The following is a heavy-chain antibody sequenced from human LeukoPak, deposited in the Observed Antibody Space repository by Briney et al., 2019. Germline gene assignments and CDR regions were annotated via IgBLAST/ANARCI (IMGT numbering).Heavy chain of an antibody. Sequence: KPSESLSPTCTVSGGSITSFYWSWIRLPPGKGLEWIGFIFYNGHTKYNPSLKSRVTISVDTSKNQFSLKLNSVTAADTAVYFCARHSVTDFDWSHTPTSFDPGGQGTLATVSS. V-gene: IGHV4-59*08. D-gene: IGHD3-9*01. CDR1: GGSITSFY. CDR2: IFYNGHT. CDR3: ARHSVTDFDWSHTPTSFDP. J-gene: IGHJ5*02.